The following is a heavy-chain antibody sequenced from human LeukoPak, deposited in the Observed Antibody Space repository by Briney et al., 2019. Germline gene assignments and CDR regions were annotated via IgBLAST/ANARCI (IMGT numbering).Heavy chain of an antibody. D-gene: IGHD5-12*01. V-gene: IGHV3-23*01. CDR2: ISGSGGST. CDR1: GFIFSSYA. J-gene: IGHJ4*02. Sequence: PGGSLGLSCAASGFIFSSYAMSWVRQAPGKGLEWVSGISGSGGSTYYADSVKGRFTISRDNSKNTLYLQMNSLRAEDTAVYYCARDWLRGLDYWGQGTLVTVSS. CDR3: ARDWLRGLDY.